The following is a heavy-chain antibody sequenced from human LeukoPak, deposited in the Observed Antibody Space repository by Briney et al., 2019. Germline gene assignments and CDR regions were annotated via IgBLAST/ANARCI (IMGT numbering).Heavy chain of an antibody. CDR3: GDFAPPTGY. D-gene: IGHD3-3*01. V-gene: IGHV3-66*01. J-gene: IGHJ1*01. Sequence: GGSLRLSCAASGFTVSSNYMSWVRQAPGMGLEWVSVIYSGGTTYYADSVKGRVTISRDNSKNTLYLQVNSLNSEDTAVYYCGDFAPPTGYWGQGTLVTVSS. CDR2: IYSGGTT. CDR1: GFTVSSNY.